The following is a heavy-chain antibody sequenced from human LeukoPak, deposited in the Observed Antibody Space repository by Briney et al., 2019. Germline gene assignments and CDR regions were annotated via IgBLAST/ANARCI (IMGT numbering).Heavy chain of an antibody. CDR2: IYSGGST. CDR3: ARAPTRSSGCDY. Sequence: GGSLRLSCAASGFTVSSNYMSCVRQAPGKGLEWVSVIYSGGSTYYADSVKGRFTISRDNSKNTLYLQMNSLRAEDTAVYYCARAPTRSSGCDYWGQGTLVTVSS. V-gene: IGHV3-53*01. CDR1: GFTVSSNY. D-gene: IGHD3-22*01. J-gene: IGHJ4*02.